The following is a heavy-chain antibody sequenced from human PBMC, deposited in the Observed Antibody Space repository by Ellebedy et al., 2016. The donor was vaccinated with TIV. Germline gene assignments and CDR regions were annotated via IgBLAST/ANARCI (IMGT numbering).Heavy chain of an antibody. J-gene: IGHJ4*02. D-gene: IGHD1-26*01. CDR1: GHIFGSYD. CDR2: MNANSGNT. V-gene: IGHV1-8*01. CDR3: ATGKTRGAEDY. Sequence: AASVKVSCKASGHIFGSYDINWVRQATGQGREWMGWMNANSGNTSYAQKFRGRVTITRNTSISTAYMDLSSLRSEDTAVYYCATGKTRGAEDYWGQGTLVTVSS.